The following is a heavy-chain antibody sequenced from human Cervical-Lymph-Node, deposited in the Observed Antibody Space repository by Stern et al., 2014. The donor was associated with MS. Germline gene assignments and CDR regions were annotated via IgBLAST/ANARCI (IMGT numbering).Heavy chain of an antibody. CDR1: GGTFSSYA. CDR2: IIPIFGAA. D-gene: IGHD1-26*01. Sequence: QVQLLQPGAEVKKPGSSVKVSCKASGGTFSSYAISWVRQGPGQGLEWMGGIIPIFGAANYAQKFQGRVTITADESTSTAYMELSSLRSEDTAVYYCARGELKEGLVRGMDVWGQGTTVTVSS. J-gene: IGHJ6*02. V-gene: IGHV1-69*01. CDR3: ARGELKEGLVRGMDV.